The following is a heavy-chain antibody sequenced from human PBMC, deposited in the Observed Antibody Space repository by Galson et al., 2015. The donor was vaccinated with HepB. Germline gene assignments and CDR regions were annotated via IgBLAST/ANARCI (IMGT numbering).Heavy chain of an antibody. CDR3: ARDRGGSGSYLSYYYDMDV. Sequence: SLRLSCAASGFTFSNYNMNWVRQAPGKGLEWVSYISSSSSIIYYADSVKGRFTISRDNAKNSLYLQMNSLRAEGTAVYYCARDRGGSGSYLSYYYDMDVWGQGTTVTVSS. J-gene: IGHJ6*02. CDR1: GFTFSNYN. D-gene: IGHD3-10*01. CDR2: ISSSSSII. V-gene: IGHV3-48*04.